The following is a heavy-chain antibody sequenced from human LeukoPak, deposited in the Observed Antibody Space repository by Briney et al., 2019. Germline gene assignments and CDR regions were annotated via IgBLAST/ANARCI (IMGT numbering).Heavy chain of an antibody. Sequence: GGSLRLSCAASGFTFSSYWMHWVRQAPGKGLVWVSCINSGGSRISYADSVKGRITISRDNAKNSLYLQMNSLRAEDTAVYYCARPPDNYYYYYMDVWGKGTTVTVSS. V-gene: IGHV3-74*01. J-gene: IGHJ6*03. CDR2: INSGGSRI. CDR1: GFTFSSYW. CDR3: ARPPDNYYYYYMDV.